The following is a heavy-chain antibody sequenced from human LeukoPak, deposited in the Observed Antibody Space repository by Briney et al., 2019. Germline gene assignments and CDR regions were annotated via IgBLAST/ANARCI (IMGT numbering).Heavy chain of an antibody. CDR2: VYHDGRT. Sequence: PSETLSLTCTVSGYSISSGYYWAWLRQSPGKGLEWIGNVYHDGRTYYNPSLKSRVTISVDTSKNQFSLKLSSVTAADTAVYYCARSGYGGNSDYWGQGTLVTVSS. V-gene: IGHV4-38-2*02. D-gene: IGHD4-23*01. CDR1: GYSISSGYY. J-gene: IGHJ4*02. CDR3: ARSGYGGNSDY.